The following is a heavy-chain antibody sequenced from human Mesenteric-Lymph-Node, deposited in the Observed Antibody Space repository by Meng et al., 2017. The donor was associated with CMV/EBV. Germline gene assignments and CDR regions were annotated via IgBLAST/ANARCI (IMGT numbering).Heavy chain of an antibody. CDR2: IYHSGST. Sequence: FAGGAISSSNWWSWVRQPPGKGLEWIGEIYHSGSTNYNPSLKSRVTISVDKSKNQFSLKLSSVTAAETAVYYCARYSGYDEYYFDYWGQGTLVTVSS. V-gene: IGHV4-4*02. J-gene: IGHJ4*02. CDR1: GGAISSSNW. D-gene: IGHD5-12*01. CDR3: ARYSGYDEYYFDY.